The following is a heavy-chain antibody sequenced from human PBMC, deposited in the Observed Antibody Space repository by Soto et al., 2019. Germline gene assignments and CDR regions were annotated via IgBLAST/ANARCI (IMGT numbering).Heavy chain of an antibody. Sequence: GGSLRLSCAASGFTFSSYGMHWVRQAPGKGLEWVAVIWYDGSNKYYADSVKGRFTISRDNSKNTLYLQMNSLRAEDTAVYYCAKDARVVVITAPDYWGQGTLVTVSS. V-gene: IGHV3-30*02. CDR2: IWYDGSNK. D-gene: IGHD3-22*01. CDR3: AKDARVVVITAPDY. CDR1: GFTFSSYG. J-gene: IGHJ4*02.